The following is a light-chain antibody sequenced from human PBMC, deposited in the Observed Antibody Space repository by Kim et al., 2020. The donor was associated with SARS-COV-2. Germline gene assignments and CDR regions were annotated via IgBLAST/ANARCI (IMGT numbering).Light chain of an antibody. J-gene: IGKJ4*01. CDR2: DAS. CDR1: QSVSSY. CDR3: QQRSNWPGA. V-gene: IGKV3-11*01. Sequence: LSPGERATLSCRASQSVSSYLAWYQQKPGQAPRLLIYDASNRATGIPARFSGSGSGTDFTLTISSLEPEDFAVYYCQQRSNWPGAFGGGTKVDIK.